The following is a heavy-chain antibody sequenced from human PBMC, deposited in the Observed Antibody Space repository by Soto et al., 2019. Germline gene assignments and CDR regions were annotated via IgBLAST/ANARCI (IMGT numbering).Heavy chain of an antibody. CDR1: GFTFDDYA. V-gene: IGHV3-9*01. D-gene: IGHD3-10*01. CDR3: ANLPLYGAGFDC. J-gene: IGHJ4*02. Sequence: EAQLVESGGGLVQPGRSLRLSCVASGFTFDDYAIHWVRQAPGKGLEWVSGISWNGAATGYADSVKGRFTISRDNAKNSLYLQMSSLRTEDTAIYYCANLPLYGAGFDCWGQVTLVTVSS. CDR2: ISWNGAAT.